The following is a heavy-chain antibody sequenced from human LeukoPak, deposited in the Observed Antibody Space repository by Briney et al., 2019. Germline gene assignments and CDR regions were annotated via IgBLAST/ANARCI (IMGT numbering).Heavy chain of an antibody. CDR3: AREGGPYRPLDY. CDR2: IFQSGRT. Sequence: SGTLSLTCAVSGASISTTNWWSWVRQPPGKGLDWIGEIFQSGRTSYNPSLKSRATISVDKSENHISLKPTSVTAADTAVYYCAREGGPYRPLDYSGQGTLVTVAS. J-gene: IGHJ4*02. CDR1: GASISTTNW. V-gene: IGHV4-4*02.